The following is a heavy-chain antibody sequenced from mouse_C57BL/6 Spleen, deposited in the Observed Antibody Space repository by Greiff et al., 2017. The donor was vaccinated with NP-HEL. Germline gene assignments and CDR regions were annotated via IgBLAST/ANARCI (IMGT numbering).Heavy chain of an antibody. D-gene: IGHD1-1*01. J-gene: IGHJ1*03. CDR2: INPSSGYT. CDR3: AKLRADRYFDV. Sequence: QVQLKESGAELAKPGASVKLSCKASGYTFTSYWMHWVKQRPGQGLEWIGYINPSSGYTKYNQKFKDKATLTADKSSSTAYMQLSSLTYEDSAVYYCAKLRADRYFDVWGTGTTVTVSS. CDR1: GYTFTSYW. V-gene: IGHV1-7*01.